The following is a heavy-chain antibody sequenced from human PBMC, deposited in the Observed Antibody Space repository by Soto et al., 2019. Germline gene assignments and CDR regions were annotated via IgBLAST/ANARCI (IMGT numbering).Heavy chain of an antibody. CDR2: IWYDGSNK. CDR3: ARFQYSSSWYESGSPDY. D-gene: IGHD6-13*01. CDR1: GFTFSSYG. Sequence: PGGSLRLSCAASGFTFSSYGMHWVRQAPGKGLEWVAVIWYDGSNKYYADSVKGRFTISRDNSKNTLYLQMNSLRAEDTAVYYCARFQYSSSWYESGSPDYWGQGTLVTVSS. J-gene: IGHJ4*02. V-gene: IGHV3-33*01.